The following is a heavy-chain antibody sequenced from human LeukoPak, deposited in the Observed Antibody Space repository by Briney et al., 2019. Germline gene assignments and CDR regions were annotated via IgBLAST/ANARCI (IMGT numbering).Heavy chain of an antibody. J-gene: IGHJ5*01. CDR1: RFVFTNYY. CDR2: ISAYGHTK. D-gene: IGHD5-12*01. Sequence: SGGSLRLSCVASRFVFTNYYMSGVRQTPGEGVDWIATISAYGHTKYYADSAEGRFTISRDNAKDSFYLQMNSLRADDAAVYFCAGAGTYGGYKVFDSWGHGTLVTVSS. CDR3: AGAGTYGGYKVFDS. V-gene: IGHV3-11*01.